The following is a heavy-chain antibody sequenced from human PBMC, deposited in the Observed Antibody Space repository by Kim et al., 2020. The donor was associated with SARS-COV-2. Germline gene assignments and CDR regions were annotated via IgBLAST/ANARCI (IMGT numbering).Heavy chain of an antibody. J-gene: IGHJ4*02. CDR2: ISSSGSYI. Sequence: GGSLRLSCAASGFTFSSYSMNWGRQAPGKWLEWNSSISSSGSYIYYADSMKGRFTISRDNARASLYLQMNSLRAEDTAVYYCARVLTSGWSYFDYWGQGTLVTVSS. D-gene: IGHD6-19*01. CDR1: GFTFSSYS. V-gene: IGHV3-21*01. CDR3: ARVLTSGWSYFDY.